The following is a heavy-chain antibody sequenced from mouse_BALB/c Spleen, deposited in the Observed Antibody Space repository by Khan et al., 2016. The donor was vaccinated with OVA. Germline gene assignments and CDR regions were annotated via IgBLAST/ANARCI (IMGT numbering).Heavy chain of an antibody. Sequence: EVELVESGGGLVQPGGSLRLSCTTSGFTFTDYYMSWVRQPPGKALEWLGFIRNKANDYKTEYSASVKGRFTISRDNSQSIVYLQMNTLRAEDSATYYCARETVVDIYWYFDVWGAGTTVTVSS. V-gene: IGHV7-3*02. J-gene: IGHJ1*01. D-gene: IGHD1-1*01. CDR3: ARETVVDIYWYFDV. CDR2: IRNKANDYKT. CDR1: GFTFTDYY.